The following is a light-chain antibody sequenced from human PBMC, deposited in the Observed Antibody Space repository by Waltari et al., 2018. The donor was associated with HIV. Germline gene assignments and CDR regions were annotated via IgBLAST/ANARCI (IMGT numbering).Light chain of an antibody. CDR1: QSVSSSY. J-gene: IGKJ2*01. Sequence: ELVVTQSPGTLSLSPGERATLSCRASQSVSSSYVAWYQQKPGQAPRLLIYAASRRATGIPDRFSGSGSGTDFTLTISRLEPEDFAVYYCQQYGSSPPMYTFGQGTKLEIK. V-gene: IGKV3-20*01. CDR3: QQYGSSPPMYT. CDR2: AAS.